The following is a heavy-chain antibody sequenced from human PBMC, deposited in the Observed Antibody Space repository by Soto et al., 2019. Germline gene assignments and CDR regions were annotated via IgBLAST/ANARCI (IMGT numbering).Heavy chain of an antibody. CDR1: GFTFSSYG. CDR2: IWYDGSNK. D-gene: IGHD6-13*01. J-gene: IGHJ6*02. V-gene: IGHV3-33*01. CDR3: ASSPDSSRWYYYFCYGMDV. Sequence: GGSLRLSCAASGFTFSSYGMHWVRQAPDKGLEWVAVIWYDGSNKYYADSVKGRFTISRDNSKNTLYLQLNSLRAEDSAVYYCASSPDSSRWYYYFCYGMDVWGQGTTVTVSS.